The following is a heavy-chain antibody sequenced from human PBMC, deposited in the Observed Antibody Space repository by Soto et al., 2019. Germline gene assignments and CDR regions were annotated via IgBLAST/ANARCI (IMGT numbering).Heavy chain of an antibody. CDR2: IIPILGIA. Sequence: SVKVSCKASGGTFSSYTISWVRQAPGQGLEWMGRIIPILGIANYAQKFQGRVTITADKSTSTAYMELSSLRSEDTAVYYCATGLPDIVVVVAATDAFDIWGQGTMVTVS. CDR3: ATGLPDIVVVVAATDAFDI. V-gene: IGHV1-69*02. D-gene: IGHD2-15*01. CDR1: GGTFSSYT. J-gene: IGHJ3*02.